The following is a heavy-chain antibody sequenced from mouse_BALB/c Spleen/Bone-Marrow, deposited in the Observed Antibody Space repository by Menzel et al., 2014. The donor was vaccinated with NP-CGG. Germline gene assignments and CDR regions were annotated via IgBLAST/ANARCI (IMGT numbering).Heavy chain of an antibody. Sequence: EVKLVESGGGLVRPGGSLKLSCATSGFTFSDYYMYWVRQTPEKRLEWVAYISNGGGSTYYPDTVKGRFTISRDNAKNTLYLQMSRLKSEDTAMYYCARHDGYRTWFAYWGQGTLVTVSA. CDR2: ISNGGGST. CDR1: GFTFSDYY. CDR3: ARHDGYRTWFAY. J-gene: IGHJ3*01. D-gene: IGHD2-3*01. V-gene: IGHV5-12*02.